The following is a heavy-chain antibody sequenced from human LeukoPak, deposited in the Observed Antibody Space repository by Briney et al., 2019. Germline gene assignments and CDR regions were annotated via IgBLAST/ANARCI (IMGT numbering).Heavy chain of an antibody. D-gene: IGHD5-18*01. J-gene: IGHJ4*02. CDR1: GFTFSSHW. Sequence: GGSLRLSCAASGFTFSSHWMSWVRQAPGKGLEWVANINQDGSEKYYVDSVKGRFTISRDNATNSQYLQMSSLRAEDTAVYYCARAVYGYFDFWGQGILLTVSS. V-gene: IGHV3-7*04. CDR2: INQDGSEK. CDR3: ARAVYGYFDF.